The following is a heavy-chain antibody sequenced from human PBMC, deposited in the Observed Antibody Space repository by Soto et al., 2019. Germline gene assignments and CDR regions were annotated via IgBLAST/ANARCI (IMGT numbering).Heavy chain of an antibody. J-gene: IGHJ4*02. D-gene: IGHD3-10*01. Sequence: SETLSLTCTVYGGSFSGYYWSWVRQPPGKGLEWIGEIDHSVNTNYNPSLERRATISADSSKSQFSLKLTSVTAADTAVYYCARLLQGGSGTYYNDYWGQGTLVTVSS. CDR2: IDHSVNT. CDR1: GGSFSGYY. CDR3: ARLLQGGSGTYYNDY. V-gene: IGHV4-34*01.